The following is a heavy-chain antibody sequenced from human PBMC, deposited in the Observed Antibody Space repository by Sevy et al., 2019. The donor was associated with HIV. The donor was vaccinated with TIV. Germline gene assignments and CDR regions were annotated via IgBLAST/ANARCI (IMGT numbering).Heavy chain of an antibody. CDR3: TRWKAAQSIFDY. Sequence: GESLKISCTASGFTFGDYCMSWVRQAPGKGLEWVAFLKSDVYGGTVDHAGSVRGRFVISRDDSKTIAYLQMNDLKTEDTDVYYCTRWKAAQSIFDYWGQGALVTVYS. D-gene: IGHD6-13*01. CDR2: LKSDVYGGTV. V-gene: IGHV3-49*04. CDR1: GFTFGDYC. J-gene: IGHJ4*02.